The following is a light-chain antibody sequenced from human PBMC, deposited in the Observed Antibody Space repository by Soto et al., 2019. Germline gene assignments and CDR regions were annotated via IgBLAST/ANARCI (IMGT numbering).Light chain of an antibody. CDR3: HQYNNWPPWT. Sequence: IQMSESPSTLSAAVGDRVTITCRASQSISSWLAWYQQKPGKAPKLLIYAASSLQSGVPSRFSGSGSGTEFTLTISSLQSEDFAVYYCHQYNNWPPWTFGQGTKVDIK. CDR1: QSISSW. V-gene: IGKV1-5*01. CDR2: AAS. J-gene: IGKJ1*01.